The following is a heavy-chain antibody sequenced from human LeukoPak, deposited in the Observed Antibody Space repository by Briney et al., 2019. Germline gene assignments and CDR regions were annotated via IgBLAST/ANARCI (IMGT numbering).Heavy chain of an antibody. V-gene: IGHV3-23*01. CDR1: GVTLSTYA. D-gene: IGHD1-26*01. CDR2: ISSSGSGDNT. CDR3: AKDRTVGASYRYFDL. J-gene: IGHJ2*01. Sequence: SGGSLRLSCAASGVTLSTYAMSWARQAPGKGLEWVSGISSSGSGDNTYYADSVKGRFTISRDSSKNTLFLHMNTLRAEDTAIYYCAKDRTVGASYRYFDLWGRGTLVTVSS.